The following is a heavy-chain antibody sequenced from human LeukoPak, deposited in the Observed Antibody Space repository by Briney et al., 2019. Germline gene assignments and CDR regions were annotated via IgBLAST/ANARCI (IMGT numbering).Heavy chain of an antibody. CDR2: IKHDGSEK. D-gene: IGHD5-12*01. Sequence: PGGSLRLSCAASGFTFNTFWMSWVRQAPGKGLEWVANIKHDGSEKYYVDSVKGRFTISRDNAKNPLYLQMSSLRADDTAVYYCARVEASGYDYGAFDYWGQGTLVTVSS. CDR1: GFTFNTFW. J-gene: IGHJ4*02. CDR3: ARVEASGYDYGAFDY. V-gene: IGHV3-7*01.